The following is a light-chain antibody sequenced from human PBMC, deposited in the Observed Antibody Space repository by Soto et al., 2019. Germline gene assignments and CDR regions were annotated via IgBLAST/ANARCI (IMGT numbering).Light chain of an antibody. Sequence: DIPLTQSPSFLSASVGDRVTITCRASQSISSYLNWYQQRPGKAPKLLIYAASSLQSGVPSRFSGSGSGTDFTLTISSLQPEDFATYYCQQSYSTPITFGQGTRLEIK. J-gene: IGKJ5*01. CDR1: QSISSY. V-gene: IGKV1-39*01. CDR2: AAS. CDR3: QQSYSTPIT.